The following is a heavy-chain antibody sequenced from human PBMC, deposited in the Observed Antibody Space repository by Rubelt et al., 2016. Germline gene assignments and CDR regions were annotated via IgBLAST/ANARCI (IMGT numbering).Heavy chain of an antibody. CDR2: INHSGST. D-gene: IGHD3-16*01. V-gene: IGHV4-34*01. Sequence: QLQLQESGPGLVKPSETLSLTCAVYGGSFSGYYWSWIRQPPGKGLEWIGEINHSGSTNYNPSLKRRVTISVEPSKNQFSRRLSSVTAADTAVYYCARGWGTYYYYYGMDVWGQGTTVTVSS. CDR3: ARGWGTYYYYYGMDV. J-gene: IGHJ6*02. CDR1: GGSFSGYY.